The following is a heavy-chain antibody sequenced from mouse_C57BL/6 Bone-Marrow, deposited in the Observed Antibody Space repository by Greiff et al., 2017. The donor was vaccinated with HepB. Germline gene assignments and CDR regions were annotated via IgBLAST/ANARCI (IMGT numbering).Heavy chain of an antibody. Sequence: DVKLVESGGGLVQPGGSRKLSCSPSGFTFSSFGIHWVRQVPEKGLEWVAYISSDSTTVYYAVTVKGRFILSSDNPKNTLFLQMTSLRSEDSAMYYCSRSGVSSSFYYCGQGTTLTVSA. J-gene: IGHJ2*01. CDR1: GFTFSSFG. V-gene: IGHV5-17*02. CDR3: SRSGVSSSFYY. CDR2: ISSDSTTV. D-gene: IGHD3-1*01.